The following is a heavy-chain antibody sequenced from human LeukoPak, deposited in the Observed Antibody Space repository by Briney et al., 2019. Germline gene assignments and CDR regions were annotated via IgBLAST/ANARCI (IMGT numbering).Heavy chain of an antibody. V-gene: IGHV3-48*03. CDR2: ISSDGTSV. CDR1: GLTFSTSE. J-gene: IGHJ3*01. CDR3: TSASR. Sequence: PGGPLRLSCAASGLTFSTSEMHCVRQTPGTGLEWLSYISSDGTSVYHADSVKGRFTISRDNAKNSLYLQMNSLSGDDTAVYYCTSASRWGQGTLVTVSS.